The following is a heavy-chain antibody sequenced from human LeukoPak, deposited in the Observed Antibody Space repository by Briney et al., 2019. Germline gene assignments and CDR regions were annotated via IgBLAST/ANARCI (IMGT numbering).Heavy chain of an antibody. CDR2: INHSGST. V-gene: IGHV4-34*01. Sequence: SETLSLTCAVYGGSFSGYYWSWIRQPPGKGLEWIGEINHSGSTNYNPSLKSRVTISVDTSKNQFSLKLSSVTAADTAVYYCARRPYCSSTSCHLNRWGQGTLVTVSS. J-gene: IGHJ4*02. CDR3: ARRPYCSSTSCHLNR. CDR1: GGSFSGYY. D-gene: IGHD2-2*01.